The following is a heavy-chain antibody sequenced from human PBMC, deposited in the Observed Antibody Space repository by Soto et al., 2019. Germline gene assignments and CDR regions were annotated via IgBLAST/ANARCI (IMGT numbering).Heavy chain of an antibody. CDR3: ASSAPDYYYDSSGFDN. V-gene: IGHV4-59*01. D-gene: IGHD3-22*01. Sequence: PSETLSLTCTVSGGSISGYYWSWIRQPPGKGLEWIGNIYYSGSTNYKPSLKSRVTISVDTSKNQFSLKLSSVTAADTAVYYCASSAPDYYYDSSGFDNWGLGALVTVSS. CDR2: IYYSGST. CDR1: GGSISGYY. J-gene: IGHJ4*02.